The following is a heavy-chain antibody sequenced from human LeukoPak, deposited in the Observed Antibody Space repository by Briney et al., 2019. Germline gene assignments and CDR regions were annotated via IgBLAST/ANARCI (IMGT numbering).Heavy chain of an antibody. J-gene: IGHJ4*02. V-gene: IGHV4-38-2*02. CDR3: ARESDYDSTAYVF. Sequence: PSETLSLTCAVSGSSIISSHHWGWIRQPPGKGLEWLASIYHSGSDHYNPSLKRRVSISIDTSKNQFSLKVTSVTAADTAVYYCARESDYDSTAYVFWGLGARVTVSS. CDR2: IYHSGSD. D-gene: IGHD3-22*01. CDR1: GSSIISSHH.